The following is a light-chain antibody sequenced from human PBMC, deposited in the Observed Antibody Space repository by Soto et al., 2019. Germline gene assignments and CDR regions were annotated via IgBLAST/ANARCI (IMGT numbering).Light chain of an antibody. CDR3: HWYGSFIT. CDR2: DAS. Sequence: QARMSLAPGKRATLSFRASQSISNFLAWYQQKPGQAPRLLIYDASKRATDIPDRFIGSGSGKDFTLTFSRLGSEDFAVYDCHWYGSFITFGEGTRLEIK. V-gene: IGKV3-20*01. J-gene: IGKJ5*01. CDR1: QSISNF.